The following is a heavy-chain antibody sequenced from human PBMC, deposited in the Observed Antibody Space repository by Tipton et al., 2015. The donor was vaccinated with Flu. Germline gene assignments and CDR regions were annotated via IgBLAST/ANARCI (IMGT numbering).Heavy chain of an antibody. CDR2: IHHSGTT. CDR3: ARRDYSNYVSVPKNWFDS. J-gene: IGHJ5*01. V-gene: IGHV4-38-2*01. CDR1: GYSIRSDYY. D-gene: IGHD4-11*01. Sequence: TLSLTCDVSGYSIRSDYYWGWIRQPPGKGLEWIANIHHSGTTYFNPSLRSRVSIIRDKSKNQFSLKLSFVAAADTAVYYCARRDYSNYVSVPKNWFDSWGQGILVTVSS.